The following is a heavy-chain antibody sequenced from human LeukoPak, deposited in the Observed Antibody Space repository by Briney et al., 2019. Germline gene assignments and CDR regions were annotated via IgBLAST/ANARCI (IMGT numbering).Heavy chain of an antibody. CDR3: ARAAGSSYDP. Sequence: SETLSLTCTVSGYSISSGYYWGWIRQPPGKGLEWIGSIYHSGSTYYNPSLKSRVTISVDTSKNQFSLKLSSVTAADTAVYYCARAAGSSYDPWGQGTLVTVSS. J-gene: IGHJ5*02. CDR2: IYHSGST. V-gene: IGHV4-38-2*02. CDR1: GYSISSGYY.